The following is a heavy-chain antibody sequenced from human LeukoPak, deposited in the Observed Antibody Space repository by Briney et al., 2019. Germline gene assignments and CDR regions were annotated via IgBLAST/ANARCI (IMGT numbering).Heavy chain of an antibody. CDR2: IWYDGSNK. V-gene: IGHV3-33*06. CDR3: AKDYSGSYQYFQH. CDR1: GFTFSNYG. J-gene: IGHJ1*01. Sequence: GGSLRLSCAASGFTFSNYGMHWVRQAPGKGLEWVALIWYDGSNKFYADSVKGRFTISRDNSRGTLYLQMSSLRAEDTAMYYCAKDYSGSYQYFQHWGQGTLVAVSA. D-gene: IGHD1-26*01.